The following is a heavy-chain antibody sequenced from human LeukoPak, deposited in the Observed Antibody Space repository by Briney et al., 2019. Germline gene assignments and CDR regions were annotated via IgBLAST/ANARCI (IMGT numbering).Heavy chain of an antibody. CDR1: GGSFSGYY. V-gene: IGHV4-34*01. CDR2: INHWRST. J-gene: IGHJ6*03. CDR3: ARKPRTTGTTTHSYYYYSSMDV. Sequence: PSETLSLTCAVYGGSFSGYYWSWIRQPPGKGLEWIGEINHWRSTNYNPSLKSRVTISVDTSKNQFSLKLSSVTAADTAVYYCARKPRTTGTTTHSYYYYSSMDVWGKGTTVTVSS. D-gene: IGHD1-1*01.